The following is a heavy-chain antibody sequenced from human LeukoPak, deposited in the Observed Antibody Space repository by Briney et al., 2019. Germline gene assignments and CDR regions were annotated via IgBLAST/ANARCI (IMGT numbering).Heavy chain of an antibody. CDR3: ARVVLRFLEWLLPYYYMDV. CDR1: GGSISSYY. J-gene: IGHJ6*03. CDR2: IYYSGST. D-gene: IGHD3-3*01. V-gene: IGHV4-59*12. Sequence: SETLSLTCTVSGGSISSYYWSWIRQPPGRGLEWTGYIYYSGSTNYNPSLKSRVTISVDTSKNQFSLKLSSVTAADTAVYYCARVVLRFLEWLLPYYYMDVWGKGTTVTVSS.